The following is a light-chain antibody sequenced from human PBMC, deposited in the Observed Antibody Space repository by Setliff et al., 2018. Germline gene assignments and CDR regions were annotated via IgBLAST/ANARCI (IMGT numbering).Light chain of an antibody. CDR3: SSYTTDSTLV. CDR1: GSDVGGYTY. V-gene: IGLV2-14*03. CDR2: GVS. J-gene: IGLJ3*02. Sequence: QSVLTQPASVSGSPGQSITISCTGTGSDVGGYTYVSWYQQHPGKAPKLLIFGVSNRPSGASNRFSASKSGNTASLAISGLQAEDEADYYCSSYTTDSTLVFGGGTQLTVL.